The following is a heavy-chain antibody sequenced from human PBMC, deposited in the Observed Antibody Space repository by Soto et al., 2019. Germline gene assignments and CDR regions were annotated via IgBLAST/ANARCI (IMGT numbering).Heavy chain of an antibody. V-gene: IGHV1-18*01. CDR2: ISTDNGKT. CDR3: TRDGVGGGAAGISYYHHGMDV. J-gene: IGHJ6*02. Sequence: QVQLVQSGAEVKKPGASVKVSCQASGYTFTNFGISWVRQAPGRGLEWMGWISTDNGKTDSERILQDRVTMTTDTSTDTAYMELRRLKSDDTAIYYCTRDGVGGGAAGISYYHHGMDVWGQGTTVTVSS. D-gene: IGHD6-25*01. CDR1: GYTFTNFG.